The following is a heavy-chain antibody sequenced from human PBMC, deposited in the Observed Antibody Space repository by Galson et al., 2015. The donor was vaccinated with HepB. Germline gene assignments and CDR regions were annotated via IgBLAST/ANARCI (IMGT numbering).Heavy chain of an antibody. J-gene: IGHJ5*02. CDR3: TRDPKYSSSWYNWFDP. V-gene: IGHV3-49*04. D-gene: IGHD6-13*01. Sequence: SLRLSSAASGLTFGDYAMSWVRQAPGKGLEWVGFIRSKAYGGTTEYAASVKGRFTISRDDSKSIAYLQMNSLKTEDTAVYYCTRDPKYSSSWYNWFDPWGQGTLVTVSS. CDR2: IRSKAYGGTT. CDR1: GLTFGDYA.